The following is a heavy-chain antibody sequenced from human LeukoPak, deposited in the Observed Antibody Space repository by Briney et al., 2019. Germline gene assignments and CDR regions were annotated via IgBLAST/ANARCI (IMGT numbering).Heavy chain of an antibody. CDR2: IYYSGST. J-gene: IGHJ5*01. V-gene: IGHV4-59*01. D-gene: IGHD6-13*01. Sequence: SETLSLTCTVSGGSISSYYWSWIRQPPGKGLEWIGYIYYSGSTNYNPSLKSRVTISVDTSKNQFSLKLSSLTAADTAVYYCGRKTRAGLPTWGQEPWSPSPQ. CDR1: GGSISSYY. CDR3: GRKTRAGLPT.